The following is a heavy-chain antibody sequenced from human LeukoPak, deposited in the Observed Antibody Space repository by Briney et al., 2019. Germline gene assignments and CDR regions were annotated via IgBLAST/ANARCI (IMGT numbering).Heavy chain of an antibody. CDR1: GGTFSSYA. D-gene: IGHD1-26*01. CDR3: ARVASGSYLAFDY. J-gene: IGHJ4*02. V-gene: IGHV1-69*13. Sequence: SVKVSCKASGGTFSSYAISWVRQAPGQGLEWMGGIIPIFGTANYAQKFQGRVTITADESTSTAYMELSSLRSEDTAVYYCARVASGSYLAFDYWGQGTLVTVSS. CDR2: IIPIFGTA.